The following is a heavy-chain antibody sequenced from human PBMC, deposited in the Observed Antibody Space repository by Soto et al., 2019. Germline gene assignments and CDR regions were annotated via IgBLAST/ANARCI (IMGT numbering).Heavy chain of an antibody. CDR2: IDHGGSP. D-gene: IGHD6-19*01. V-gene: IGHV4-34*02. J-gene: IGHJ6*02. Sequence: QVQLQQWGAGLLKSSETLSLTCAVYGGSFSGYYWSWIRQPPGKGLEWIGEIDHGGSPYFSPSLKSRVTISIDTSKKQFYLHLRSVTAADTAVYYCARRRSDSSGWGVRYYYAMDVWGQGTTVTVSS. CDR3: ARRRSDSSGWGVRYYYAMDV. CDR1: GGSFSGYY.